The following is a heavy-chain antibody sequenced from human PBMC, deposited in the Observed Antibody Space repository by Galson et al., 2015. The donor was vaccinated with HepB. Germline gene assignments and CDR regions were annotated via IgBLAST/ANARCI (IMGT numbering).Heavy chain of an antibody. J-gene: IGHJ3*02. V-gene: IGHV5-51*01. CDR2: IYPGDSDT. D-gene: IGHD3-9*01. CDR3: ARRDYDILTGSDAFDI. Sequence: QSGAEVKKPGESLKISCKGSGYSFTSYWIRWVRQMPGKGLEWMGIIYPGDSDTRYSPSFQGQVTISADKSISTAYLQWSSLKASDTAMYYCARRDYDILTGSDAFDIWGQGTMVTVSS. CDR1: GYSFTSYW.